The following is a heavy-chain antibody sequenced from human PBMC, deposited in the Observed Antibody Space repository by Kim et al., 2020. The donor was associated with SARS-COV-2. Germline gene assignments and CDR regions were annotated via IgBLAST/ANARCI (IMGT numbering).Heavy chain of an antibody. CDR1: GFTFSTYW. CDR3: ARGPRYYDLWSGTHYYGLAV. Sequence: GGSLRLSCAASGFTFSTYWITWVRQAPGKGLEWVANIKEDGSEKFYVDSVRGRFTISRDNTKNSLYLQMNSLRAEDTAVYYCARGPRYYDLWSGTHYYGLAVWGQGTTVTVSS. D-gene: IGHD3-3*01. V-gene: IGHV3-7*01. CDR2: IKEDGSEK. J-gene: IGHJ6*02.